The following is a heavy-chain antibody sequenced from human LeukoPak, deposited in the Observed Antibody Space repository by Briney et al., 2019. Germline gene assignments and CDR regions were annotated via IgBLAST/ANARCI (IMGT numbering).Heavy chain of an antibody. CDR2: ISYDGSNK. Sequence: PGRSLRLPCAASGFTFSSYGMHWVRQAPGKGLEWVAVISYDGSNKCYADSVKGRFTISRDNSKNTLYLQMNSLRAEDTAVYYCAKDLSRYFDWLSYFDYWGQGTLVTVSS. V-gene: IGHV3-30*18. D-gene: IGHD3-9*01. J-gene: IGHJ4*02. CDR1: GFTFSSYG. CDR3: AKDLSRYFDWLSYFDY.